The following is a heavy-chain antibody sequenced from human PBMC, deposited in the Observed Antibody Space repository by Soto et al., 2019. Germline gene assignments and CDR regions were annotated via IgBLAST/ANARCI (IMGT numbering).Heavy chain of an antibody. D-gene: IGHD1-1*01. CDR1: GDSVNSGSYY. Sequence: QVQLQESGPGLVKPSETLSLTCTVSGDSVNSGSYYWSWIRQPPGKGLEWIGYMYYSRSTDYDPCHKSRATRPIDTSKNQFSLKLSSLSAADTAVYYWARETVDNWFDPWGQGTLVTVSA. J-gene: IGHJ5*02. CDR3: ARETVDNWFDP. V-gene: IGHV4-61*01. CDR2: MYYSRST.